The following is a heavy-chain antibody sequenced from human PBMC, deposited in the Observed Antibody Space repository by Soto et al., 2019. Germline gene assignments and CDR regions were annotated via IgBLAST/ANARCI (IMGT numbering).Heavy chain of an antibody. D-gene: IGHD6-19*01. CDR2: IDPSDSYT. Sequence: GESLKISCQGSGYSFTSYWISWVRQMPGKGLEWMGRIDPSDSYTNYSPSFQGHVTISADKSISTAYLQWSSLKASDTAMYYCARPSAGYSSGWYVNYYGMDVWGQGTTVTVSS. CDR3: ARPSAGYSSGWYVNYYGMDV. J-gene: IGHJ6*02. CDR1: GYSFTSYW. V-gene: IGHV5-10-1*01.